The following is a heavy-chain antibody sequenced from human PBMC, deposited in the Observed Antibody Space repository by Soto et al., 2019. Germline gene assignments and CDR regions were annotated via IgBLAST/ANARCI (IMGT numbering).Heavy chain of an antibody. CDR1: GGSFSGYY. CDR3: ARDKITCLFGY. V-gene: IGHV4-34*01. CDR2: INHSGST. Sequence: QVQLQQWGAGLLKPSETLSLTCAVYGGSFSGYYWTWIRQPPGTGLEWIGEINHSGSTNYNPSLMSRVTISVDTSKNQFSLNLTSVTAADTAVYYCARDKITCLFGYWGKGTLVTVSS. D-gene: IGHD3-10*01. J-gene: IGHJ4*02.